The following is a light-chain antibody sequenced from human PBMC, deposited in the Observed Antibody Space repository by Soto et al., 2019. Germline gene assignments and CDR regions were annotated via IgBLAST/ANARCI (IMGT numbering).Light chain of an antibody. CDR2: DAS. CDR1: QSVSSY. V-gene: IGKV3-11*01. Sequence: EIVLTQSPATLSLSPGERATLSCRASQSVSSYLAWYQQKPGQAPRLLIYDASNRATGIPARFSGSGSGTDFTLTISSLEPEDFAVYYCQQRSNWLLTFGGVTKLEIK. CDR3: QQRSNWLLT. J-gene: IGKJ4*01.